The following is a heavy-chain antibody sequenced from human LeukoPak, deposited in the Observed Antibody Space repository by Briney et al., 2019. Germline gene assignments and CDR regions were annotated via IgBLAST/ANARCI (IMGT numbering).Heavy chain of an antibody. V-gene: IGHV3-53*01. CDR1: GFTVSSNY. J-gene: IGHJ4*02. CDR3: VKDCCDYAPLDH. D-gene: IGHD4/OR15-4a*01. CDR2: IYSGGST. Sequence: GGSLRLSCAASGFTVSSNYMSWVRQAPGKGLEWVSVIYSGGSTYYADSVKGRFTISRDNSKNTLYLQMNTLRADDTAIYYCVKDCCDYAPLDHWGQGTQVIVSS.